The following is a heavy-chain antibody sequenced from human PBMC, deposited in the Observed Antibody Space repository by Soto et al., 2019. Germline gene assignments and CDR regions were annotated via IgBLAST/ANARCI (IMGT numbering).Heavy chain of an antibody. CDR1: GGSFSGYY. Sequence: SETLSLTCAVYGGSFSGYYWSWIRQPPGKGLEWIGEINHSGSTNYNPSLKSRVTISVDTSKNQFSLKLSSVTAADTAVYYCARARVRTIYSSGFGYWGQGTLVTVSS. D-gene: IGHD6-19*01. V-gene: IGHV4-34*01. J-gene: IGHJ4*02. CDR3: ARARVRTIYSSGFGY. CDR2: INHSGST.